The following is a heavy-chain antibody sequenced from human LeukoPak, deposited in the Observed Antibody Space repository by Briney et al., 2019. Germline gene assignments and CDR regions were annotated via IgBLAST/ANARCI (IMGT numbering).Heavy chain of an antibody. Sequence: ASETLSLTCTVSSGSISSYYCSWIRQPPGKGLEWIGYTYYSGTTKYNPSLKSRVTISADTSKNQFSLKLRSLTAADTAVYYCARPMVRGVNDALDIWGQGTMVTVSS. V-gene: IGHV4-59*08. D-gene: IGHD3-10*01. J-gene: IGHJ3*02. CDR1: SGSISSYY. CDR2: TYYSGTT. CDR3: ARPMVRGVNDALDI.